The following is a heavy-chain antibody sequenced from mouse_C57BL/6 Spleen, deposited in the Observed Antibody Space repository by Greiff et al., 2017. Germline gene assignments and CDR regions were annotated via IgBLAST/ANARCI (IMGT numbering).Heavy chain of an antibody. J-gene: IGHJ4*01. V-gene: IGHV1-66*01. CDR2: IYPGSGNT. CDR3: ARRVGDAMDY. D-gene: IGHD1-1*01. Sequence: VQLQQSGPELVKPGASVKISCKASGYSFTSYYIHWVKQRPGQGLEWIGWIYPGSGNTKYNEKFKGKATLTADTSSSTAYMQLSSLTSEDSAVYYCARRVGDAMDYWGQGTSVTVSA. CDR1: GYSFTSYY.